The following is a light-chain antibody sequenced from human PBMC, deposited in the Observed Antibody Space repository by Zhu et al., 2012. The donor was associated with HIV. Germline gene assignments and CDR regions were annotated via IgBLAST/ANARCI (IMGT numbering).Light chain of an antibody. V-gene: IGKV1-39*01. CDR3: QQSFTTPGT. Sequence: DIQMTQSPSSLSASVGDRVTITCRASQSISSYLNWYQQKPGKAPKLLIYAASNLQSGVPSRFSGSGSGTDFTLTISSLQPEDFATYYCQQSFTTPGTFGRGTKVDVK. CDR1: QSISSY. CDR2: AAS. J-gene: IGKJ1*01.